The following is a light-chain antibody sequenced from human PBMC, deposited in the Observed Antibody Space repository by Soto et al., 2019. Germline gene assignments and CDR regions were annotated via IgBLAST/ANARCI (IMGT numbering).Light chain of an antibody. CDR1: QSITTY. J-gene: IGKJ2*02. V-gene: IGKV1-39*01. Sequence: DIQMTQSPSTVSASVGDSVTITCRSSQSITTYLNWYQQKPGKAPKLLIYAASSLQTGVPSRFSGSGSGTDFTLTISSLLPEDFATYYCQQTYRAPRTFGQGTNLEIK. CDR2: AAS. CDR3: QQTYRAPRT.